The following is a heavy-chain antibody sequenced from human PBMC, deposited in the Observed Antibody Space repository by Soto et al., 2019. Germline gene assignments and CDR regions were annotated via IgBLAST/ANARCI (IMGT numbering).Heavy chain of an antibody. D-gene: IGHD3-22*01. CDR2: IYYSGST. V-gene: IGHV4-31*03. CDR1: GGSISSGGYY. Sequence: PSETLSLTCTVSGGSISSGGYYWSWIRQHPGKGLEWIGYIYYSGSTYYNPSLKSRVTISVDTSKNQFSLKLSSVTAADTAVYYCARVNDSSGYPDYYYYYGMDVWGQGTTVTVSS. CDR3: ARVNDSSGYPDYYYYYGMDV. J-gene: IGHJ6*02.